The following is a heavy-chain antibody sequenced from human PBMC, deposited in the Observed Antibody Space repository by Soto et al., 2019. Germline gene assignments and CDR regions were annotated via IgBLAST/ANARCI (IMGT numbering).Heavy chain of an antibody. V-gene: IGHV1-18*04. J-gene: IGHJ4*02. CDR1: GYTFSDYS. CDR2: ISPYNGNT. Sequence: GASVKVSCKASGYTFSDYSITWGRQAPGQGLEWMGWISPYNGNTKFAQKLQGRVIMTTDISTNTVYMELMSLTSDDTAFYYCARASRPVVVVAATDYWGQGTLVTVSS. CDR3: ARASRPVVVVAATDY. D-gene: IGHD2-15*01.